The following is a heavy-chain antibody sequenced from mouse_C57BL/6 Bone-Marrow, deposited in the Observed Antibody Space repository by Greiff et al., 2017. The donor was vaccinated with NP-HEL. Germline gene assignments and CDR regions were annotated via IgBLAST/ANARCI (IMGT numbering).Heavy chain of an antibody. CDR1: FYTFTSYL. CDR3: ASNFYFDY. J-gene: IGHJ2*01. CDR2: IHPNSGST. D-gene: IGHD1-3*01. Sequence: LQQPGAELVTPFSSFPFSFTSSFYTFTSYLMHWLKQRPGQGLEWIGMIHPNSGSTNYNEKFKSKATLTVDKSSSTAYMQLSSLTSEDSAVYYCASNFYFDYWGQGTTLTVSS. V-gene: IGHV1-64*01.